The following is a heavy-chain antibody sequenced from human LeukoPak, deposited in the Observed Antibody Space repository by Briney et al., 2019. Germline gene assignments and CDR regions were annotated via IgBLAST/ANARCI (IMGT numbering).Heavy chain of an antibody. Sequence: GASVKVSCKASGYTFINYFIHWVRQAPGQGLEWMGRIKPNNGDTDYAQKFQGRVTMTRDMSISTAHMELSGLRFDDTAVYYCARGDSNPKYYYYYGMDVWGQGTTVTVSS. J-gene: IGHJ6*02. CDR2: IKPNNGDT. V-gene: IGHV1-2*06. D-gene: IGHD4-11*01. CDR3: ARGDSNPKYYYYYGMDV. CDR1: GYTFINYF.